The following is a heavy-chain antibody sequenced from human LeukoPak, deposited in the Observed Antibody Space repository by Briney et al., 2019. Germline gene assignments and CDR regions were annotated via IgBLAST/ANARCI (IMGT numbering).Heavy chain of an antibody. CDR1: GFTFSSYA. CDR2: ISGSGGST. CDR3: AKDSKIVGPTFRSYHYMDV. J-gene: IGHJ6*03. D-gene: IGHD1-26*01. V-gene: IGHV3-23*01. Sequence: TGGSLRLSCAASGFTFSSYAMSWVRQAPGKGLEWVSAISGSGGSTYYADSVKGRFTISRDNSKKTLYLQMNSLRAEDTAVYYCAKDSKIVGPTFRSYHYMDVWGKGTTVTVSS.